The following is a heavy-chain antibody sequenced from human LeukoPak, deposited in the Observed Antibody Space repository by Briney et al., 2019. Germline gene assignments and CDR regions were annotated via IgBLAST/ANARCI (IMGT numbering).Heavy chain of an antibody. CDR1: GFTFDDYA. V-gene: IGHV3-9*01. D-gene: IGHD2-2*01. CDR2: ISWNSGSI. J-gene: IGHJ4*02. CDR3: AKDIRDIVVLPAAIPFDY. Sequence: PGRSLRLSCAASGFTFDDYAMHWVRQAPGKGLEWVSGISWNSGSIGYADSVKGRFTISRDNAKNSLYLQMNSLRAEDTALYYCAKDIRDIVVLPAAIPFDYWGQGTLVTVSS.